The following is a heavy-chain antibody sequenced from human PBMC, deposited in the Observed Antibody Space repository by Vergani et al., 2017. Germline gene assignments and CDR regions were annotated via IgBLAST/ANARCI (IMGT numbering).Heavy chain of an antibody. J-gene: IGHJ4*02. Sequence: EVQLVQSGAEVKKPGESLKISCQISGYSFTNYWIGWVRQMPGKGLEWMGIIHPAASDTRYSPSFQGQVTISVDKSTSTAYLQRSSLRASDSAMYYCARRYGGDSSGSKYFDYWGQGTLVTVSS. D-gene: IGHD3-22*01. CDR1: GYSFTNYW. CDR3: ARRYGGDSSGSKYFDY. V-gene: IGHV5-51*01. CDR2: IHPAASDT.